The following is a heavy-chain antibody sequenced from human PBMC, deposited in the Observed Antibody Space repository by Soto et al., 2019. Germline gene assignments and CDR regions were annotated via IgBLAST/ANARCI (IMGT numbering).Heavy chain of an antibody. V-gene: IGHV4-59*01. Sequence: SETLSLTCTVSGGSITTYQWSWIRQPPGKGLEWIGGYSGFTNYNPSLESRATISVDHSKNQFFLTLRSVTAADTAVYYCARVSSGWWYFDYWGQGTLVTVS. CDR3: ARVSSGWWYFDY. J-gene: IGHJ4*02. CDR1: GGSITTYQ. CDR2: YSGFT. D-gene: IGHD6-19*01.